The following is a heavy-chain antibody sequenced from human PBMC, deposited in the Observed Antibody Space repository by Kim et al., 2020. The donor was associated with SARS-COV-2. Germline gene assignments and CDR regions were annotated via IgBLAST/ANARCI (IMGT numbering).Heavy chain of an antibody. V-gene: IGHV3-53*01. CDR3: ATTRVFDHYFDC. Sequence: FYADSVKGRFTNSRDSSKNTLYLQMNSLRAEDTAMYYCATTRVFDHYFDCWGQGTLVTVSS. D-gene: IGHD3-9*01. J-gene: IGHJ4*02.